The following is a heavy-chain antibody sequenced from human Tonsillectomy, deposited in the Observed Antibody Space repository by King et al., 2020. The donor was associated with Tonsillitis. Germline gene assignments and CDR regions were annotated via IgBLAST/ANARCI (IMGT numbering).Heavy chain of an antibody. D-gene: IGHD6-19*01. CDR2: ISTYNRNT. CDR1: GYTFTSYG. CDR3: GRDDQWPEARIDF. Sequence: QLVQSGAEVKKPGASVKVSCKASGYTFTSYGITWVRQAPGQGLEWMGWISTYNRNTNYAQKLHGRVTMTTDTSTSTAYMELRSLRSDDTAVYYCGRDDQWPEARIDFWGQGTLVTVSS. J-gene: IGHJ4*02. V-gene: IGHV1-18*01.